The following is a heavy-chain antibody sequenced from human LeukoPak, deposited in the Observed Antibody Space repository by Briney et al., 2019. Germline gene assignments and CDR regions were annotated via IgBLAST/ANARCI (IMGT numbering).Heavy chain of an antibody. CDR1: GFTFSSYA. D-gene: IGHD3-22*01. CDR2: ISYDGSNK. CDR3: ARGLSRPRRHYCDSSGYIGDGSYYFDY. Sequence: GRSLRLSCAASGFTFSSYAVHWVRQAPGKGLEWVAVISYDGSNKYYADSVKGRFTISRDNSKNTLYLQMNSLRAEDTAVYYCARGLSRPRRHYCDSSGYIGDGSYYFDYWGQGTLVTVSS. J-gene: IGHJ4*02. V-gene: IGHV3-30-3*01.